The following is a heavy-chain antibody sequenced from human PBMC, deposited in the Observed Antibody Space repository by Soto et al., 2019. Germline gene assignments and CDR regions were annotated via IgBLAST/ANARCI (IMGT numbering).Heavy chain of an antibody. D-gene: IGHD5-18*01. Sequence: GGSLRLSCAASGFTFSSYWMHWVRQAPGKGLVWVSRINSDGSSTSYADSVRGRFTISADNAENSVFLQMNSLRDEDTAVYFCVRDRDIYRDMVHADLWGQGTLVTVSS. CDR3: VRDRDIYRDMVHADL. CDR1: GFTFSSYW. CDR2: INSDGSST. J-gene: IGHJ4*01. V-gene: IGHV3-74*01.